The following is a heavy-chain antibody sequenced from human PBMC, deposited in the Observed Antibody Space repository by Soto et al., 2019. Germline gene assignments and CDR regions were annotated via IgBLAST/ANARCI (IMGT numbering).Heavy chain of an antibody. CDR1: GFTFSSYG. D-gene: IGHD5-18*01. J-gene: IGHJ5*02. CDR2: ISCDGNDK. Sequence: QVQLVESGGGLVQPGRSLRLSCAASGFTFSSYGMHWVRQAPGKGLEWVAVISCDGNDKYYADSVKGRFTISRDNSKKTLYLQINSSIPDDTAVYYCAKSTLGGLYSFGPLLSWGQGTLFTVSA. CDR3: AKSTLGGLYSFGPLLS. V-gene: IGHV3-30*18.